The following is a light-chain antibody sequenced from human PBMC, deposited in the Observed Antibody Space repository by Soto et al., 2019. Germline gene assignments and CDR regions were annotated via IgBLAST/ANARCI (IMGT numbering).Light chain of an antibody. V-gene: IGKV3-15*01. CDR3: QQYNNWPASLT. J-gene: IGKJ4*01. CDR2: GAS. CDR1: QNVRSN. Sequence: EIVMTQSPATLSVSPGERATLSCRASQNVRSNLAWYQQKPGQAPRLLIYGASTRATGIPARFSGSGSGTEFPLTISSLQSEDFAVYYCQQYNNWPASLTFGGGTRVEIK.